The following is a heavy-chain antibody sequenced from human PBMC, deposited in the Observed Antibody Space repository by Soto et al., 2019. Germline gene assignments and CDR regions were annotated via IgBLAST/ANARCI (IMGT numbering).Heavy chain of an antibody. V-gene: IGHV1-69*13. Sequence: SVKVSCKASGGTFSTNTISWVRQAPGQGLEWMGGIMPILGSANYAQKFQGRVTITADEYTRTVYMELSRLRSEDTAVYYCARQFDSDTSGYYYAYWGQGTLVTVS. CDR3: ARQFDSDTSGYYYAY. CDR1: GGTFSTNT. D-gene: IGHD3-22*01. CDR2: IMPILGSA. J-gene: IGHJ4*02.